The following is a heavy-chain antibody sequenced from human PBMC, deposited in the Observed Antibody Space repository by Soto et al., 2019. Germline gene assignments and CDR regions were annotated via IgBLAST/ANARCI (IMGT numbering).Heavy chain of an antibody. D-gene: IGHD4-17*01. J-gene: IGHJ6*02. CDR1: GGTFSSYA. Sequence: SVKVSCKASGGTFSSYAISWVRQAPGQGLEWTGGIIPIFGTANYAQKFQGRVTITADESTSTAYMELSSLRSEDTAVYYCARDVYGGYYYYGMDVWGQGTTVTVSS. V-gene: IGHV1-69*13. CDR2: IIPIFGTA. CDR3: ARDVYGGYYYYGMDV.